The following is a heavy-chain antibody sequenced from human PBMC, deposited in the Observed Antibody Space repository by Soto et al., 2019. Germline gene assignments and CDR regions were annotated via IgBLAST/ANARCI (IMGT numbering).Heavy chain of an antibody. V-gene: IGHV1-18*01. CDR3: ARDRRANRYFGWTIGDGQAFDI. CDR1: GYTFTSYG. CDR2: ISAYNGNT. D-gene: IGHD3-9*01. J-gene: IGHJ3*02. Sequence: QVQLVQSGAEVKKPGASVKVSCKASGYTFTSYGISWVRQAPGQGLEWMGWISAYNGNTNYAQKLPGKVTQTTDTSTRTAYMELRSLRSDDTAVYYCARDRRANRYFGWTIGDGQAFDIWGQGTMVTVSS.